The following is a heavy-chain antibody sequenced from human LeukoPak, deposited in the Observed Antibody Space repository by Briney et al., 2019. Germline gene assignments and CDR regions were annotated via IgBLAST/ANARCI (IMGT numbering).Heavy chain of an antibody. Sequence: GASVKVSCKASGYTITGFYIHWVRQAPGQGPEWMGWINPNIGGTNYAQKFRGRVSLTRDTSTSTAYMELNSLRSDDTAVYYCARCGSGTDLYDYYFMDVWGKGTTVTVSS. J-gene: IGHJ6*03. CDR1: GYTITGFY. D-gene: IGHD3-10*01. CDR2: INPNIGGT. CDR3: ARCGSGTDLYDYYFMDV. V-gene: IGHV1-2*02.